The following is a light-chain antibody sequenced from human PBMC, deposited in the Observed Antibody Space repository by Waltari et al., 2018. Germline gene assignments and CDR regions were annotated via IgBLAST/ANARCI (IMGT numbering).Light chain of an antibody. Sequence: SYELTQPLSVSVALGQTVRITCGGNNIGSKNVHWYQQKPGQAPVLVIYRDSNRPSGIPERFSGSNSGNTATLTISRAQAGDEADYYCQVWDSSTAEMVFGGGTKLTVL. J-gene: IGLJ2*01. CDR2: RDS. V-gene: IGLV3-9*01. CDR3: QVWDSSTAEMV. CDR1: NIGSKN.